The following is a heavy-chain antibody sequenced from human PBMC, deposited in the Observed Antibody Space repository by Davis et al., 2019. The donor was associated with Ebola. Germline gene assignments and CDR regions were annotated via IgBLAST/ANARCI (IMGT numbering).Heavy chain of an antibody. CDR2: ISRSGMSK. J-gene: IGHJ6*02. CDR1: GFDFSDYY. CDR3: AKDLGEQLWADLLYYYYGMDV. V-gene: IGHV3-11*04. Sequence: GESLKISCAASGFDFSDYYMSWIRQAPGKGREWVAFISRSGMSKYYADSVKGRFTISRDNSKNTLYLQMNSLRAEDTAVYYCAKDLGEQLWADLLYYYYGMDVWGQGTTVTVSS. D-gene: IGHD5-18*01.